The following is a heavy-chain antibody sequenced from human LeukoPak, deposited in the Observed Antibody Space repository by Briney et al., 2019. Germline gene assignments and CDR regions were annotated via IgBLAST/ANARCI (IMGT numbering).Heavy chain of an antibody. V-gene: IGHV4-34*01. J-gene: IGHJ3*02. CDR3: ARGYSSAFADLVI. Sequence: PSETLSLTCAVYGGSFSGYYWSWIRQPPGKGLEWIGEINHSGSTNYNPSLKSRVTISVDTSKNQFSLKLSSVTAADTAVYYCARGYSSAFADLVIWRQGTMVTVSS. D-gene: IGHD6-19*01. CDR2: INHSGST. CDR1: GGSFSGYY.